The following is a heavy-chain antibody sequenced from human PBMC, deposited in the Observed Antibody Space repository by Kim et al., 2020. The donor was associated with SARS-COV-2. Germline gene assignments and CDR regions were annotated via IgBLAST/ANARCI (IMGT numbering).Heavy chain of an antibody. D-gene: IGHD3-10*01. Sequence: ASVKVSCKASGYTFTGYYMHWVRQAPGQGLEWMGWINPNSGGTNYAQKFQGRVTMTRDTSISTAYMELSRLRSDDTAVYYCARDSHLLWFGEFPRGSYGMDVWGQGTTVTVSS. CDR2: INPNSGGT. J-gene: IGHJ6*02. CDR1: GYTFTGYY. CDR3: ARDSHLLWFGEFPRGSYGMDV. V-gene: IGHV1-2*02.